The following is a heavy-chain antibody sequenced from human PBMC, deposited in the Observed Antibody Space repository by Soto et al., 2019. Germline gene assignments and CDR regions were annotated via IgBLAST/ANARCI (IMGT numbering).Heavy chain of an antibody. D-gene: IGHD3-22*01. CDR3: ARAYYDRSGYAVDP. V-gene: IGHV4-30-2*01. CDR1: GGSISSGGYS. Sequence: LSLTCAISGGSISSGGYSWTWIRQPPGKGLEWIGYIYHSGSTYYNPSLKSRVTISVDTSKNQFSLKLSSVTAADTAVYYCARAYYDRSGYAVDPWGQGTLVTVSS. CDR2: IYHSGST. J-gene: IGHJ5*02.